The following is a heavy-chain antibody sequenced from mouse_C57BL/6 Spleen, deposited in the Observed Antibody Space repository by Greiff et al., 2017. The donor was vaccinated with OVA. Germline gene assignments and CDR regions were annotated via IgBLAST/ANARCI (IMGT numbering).Heavy chain of an antibody. CDR3: ARRGDHYFDY. CDR1: GYSITSGYY. D-gene: IGHD2-13*01. Sequence: ESGPGLVKPSQSLSLTCSVTGYSITSGYYWNWIRQFPGNKLEWMCYISYDGSNNYNPSLKNRISITRDTSKNQFFLKWNSVTTEDTATYYCARRGDHYFDYWGQGTTLTVSS. CDR2: ISYDGSN. J-gene: IGHJ2*01. V-gene: IGHV3-6*01.